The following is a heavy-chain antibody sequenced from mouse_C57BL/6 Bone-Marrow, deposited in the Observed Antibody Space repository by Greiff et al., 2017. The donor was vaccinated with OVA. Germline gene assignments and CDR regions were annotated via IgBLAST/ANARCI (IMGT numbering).Heavy chain of an antibody. CDR1: GYTFTDYY. CDR2: INPYNGGT. V-gene: IGHV1-19*01. Sequence: VQLQQSGPVLVKPGASVKMSCKASGYTFTDYYMNWVKQSHGKSLEWIGVINPYNGGTSYNQKFKGKATLTVDKSSSTAYMELNSLTSEGSAVYYCARWYGNYGGTFDYWGQGTTLTVSS. J-gene: IGHJ2*01. D-gene: IGHD2-10*02. CDR3: ARWYGNYGGTFDY.